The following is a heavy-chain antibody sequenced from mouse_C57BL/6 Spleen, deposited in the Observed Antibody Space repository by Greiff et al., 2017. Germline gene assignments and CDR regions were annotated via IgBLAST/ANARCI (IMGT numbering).Heavy chain of an antibody. CDR2: IDPSDSYT. J-gene: IGHJ2*01. Sequence: QVQLQQPGAELVMPGASVKLSCKASGYTFTSYWMHWVKQRPGQGLEWIGEIDPSDSYTNYNQKFKGKSTLTVDKSSSTAYMHLSSLTSEDSAVYYCARGYYYPFDYWGQGTTLTVSS. CDR1: GYTFTSYW. D-gene: IGHD1-1*01. V-gene: IGHV1-69*01. CDR3: ARGYYYPFDY.